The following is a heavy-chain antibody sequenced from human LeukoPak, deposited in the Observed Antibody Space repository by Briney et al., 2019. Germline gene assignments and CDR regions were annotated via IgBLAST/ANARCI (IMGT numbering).Heavy chain of an antibody. J-gene: IGHJ5*02. D-gene: IGHD3-3*01. CDR2: ISAYNGNT. CDR1: GYTFTSYG. CDR3: ARQVSLRFLEWFKENWFDP. V-gene: IGHV1-18*01. Sequence: GASVKVSCKASGYTFTSYGINWVRQAPGQGLEWMGWISAYNGNTNYAQKLQGRVTMTTDTSTSTAYMELRSLRSDDTAVYYCARQVSLRFLEWFKENWFDPWGQGTLVTVSS.